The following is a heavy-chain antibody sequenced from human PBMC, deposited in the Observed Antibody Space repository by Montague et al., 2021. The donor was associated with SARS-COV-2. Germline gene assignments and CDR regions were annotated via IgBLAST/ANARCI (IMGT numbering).Heavy chain of an antibody. J-gene: IGHJ6*02. Sequence: SETQSLTCTVSGGSISSYYWSWIRQPPGRGLQWIGYISYSGSTNYNPSLKSRVTISVDTSKNQFSMKLSSVTAADTAVYYCARGSGCSGGSCYSEWDPYYYYGMDVWGQGTTVTVSS. CDR3: ARGSGCSGGSCYSEWDPYYYYGMDV. CDR2: ISYSGST. CDR1: GGSISSYY. V-gene: IGHV4-59*12. D-gene: IGHD2-15*01.